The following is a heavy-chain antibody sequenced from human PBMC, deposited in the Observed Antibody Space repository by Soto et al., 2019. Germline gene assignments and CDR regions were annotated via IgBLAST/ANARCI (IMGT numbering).Heavy chain of an antibody. V-gene: IGHV1-2*02. CDR2: INPNSGGT. D-gene: IGHD1-26*01. CDR1: GYTFTYYY. CDR3: ARALPGVGANGDYYYFYGMDV. J-gene: IGHJ6*02. Sequence: ASVKVSCKASGYTFTYYYMYWVRQAPGQGLEWMGWINPNSGGTNYARKFQGRVTMTRDTSISTAYIELSRLRSDDTAVYYCARALPGVGANGDYYYFYGMDVWGQGTTVTVS.